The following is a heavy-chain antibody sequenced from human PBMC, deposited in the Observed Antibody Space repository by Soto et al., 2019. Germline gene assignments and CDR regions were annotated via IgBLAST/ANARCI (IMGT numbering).Heavy chain of an antibody. CDR2: INPSGGST. CDR1: GYTYTSYY. V-gene: IGHV1-46*01. CDR3: ASDVYSSSPTYYYYYGMDV. J-gene: IGHJ6*02. D-gene: IGHD6-6*01. Sequence: ASVKVSCKASGYTYTSYYMHWVRQAPGQGLEWMGIINPSGGSTSYAQKFQGRVTMTRDTSTSTVYMELSSLRSEDTAVYYCASDVYSSSPTYYYYYGMDVWGQGTTVTVSS.